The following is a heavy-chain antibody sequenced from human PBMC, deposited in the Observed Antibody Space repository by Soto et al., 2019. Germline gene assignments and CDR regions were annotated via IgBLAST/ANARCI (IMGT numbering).Heavy chain of an antibody. J-gene: IGHJ6*02. CDR3: AKDTRGYSNYVAFVDGMDV. Sequence: ASVNVSCKASGYTFTSYAMHWVRQAPGQRLEWMGWINAGNGNTKYSQKFQGRVTISRDNSKNTLYLQMNSLRAEDTAVYYCAKDTRGYSNYVAFVDGMDVWGQGTTVTVSS. CDR1: GYTFTSYA. D-gene: IGHD4-4*01. V-gene: IGHV1-3*01. CDR2: INAGNGNT.